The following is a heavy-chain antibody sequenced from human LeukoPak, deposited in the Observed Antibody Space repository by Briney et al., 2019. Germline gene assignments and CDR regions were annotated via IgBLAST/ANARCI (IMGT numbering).Heavy chain of an antibody. CDR2: IRSKAYGGTT. J-gene: IGHJ6*03. CDR3: TRVVGPSVVVTGSYYYYYYMDV. Sequence: GGSLRLSCTASGFTFGDYAMSWVRQAPGKGLEWVGFIRSKAYGGTTEYAASVKGRFTISRDDSKSIAYLQMNSLKTEDTAVYYCTRVVGPSVVVTGSYYYYYYMDVWGKGTTVTISS. D-gene: IGHD2-21*02. CDR1: GFTFGDYA. V-gene: IGHV3-49*04.